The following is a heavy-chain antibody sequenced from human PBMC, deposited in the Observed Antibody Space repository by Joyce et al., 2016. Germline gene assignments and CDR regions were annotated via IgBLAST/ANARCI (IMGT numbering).Heavy chain of an antibody. CDR2: ISYDGIYK. V-gene: IGHV3-30*18. J-gene: IGHJ4*02. CDR1: GLTLSTYG. D-gene: IGHD6-25*01. Sequence: QVQLVESGGGVVPPGRSLRLSCAASGLTLSTYGVHWVRQGPGKGLEEVAVISYDGIYKYYADAVKGRFTSSRDNSKNTVFLEMNSLRTEDTAVYYCAKILTATYSSGWFLDYWGQGTLVTVSS. CDR3: AKILTATYSSGWFLDY.